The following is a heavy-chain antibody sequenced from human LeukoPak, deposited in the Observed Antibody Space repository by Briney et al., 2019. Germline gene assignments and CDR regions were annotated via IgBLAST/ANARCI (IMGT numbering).Heavy chain of an antibody. Sequence: GGSLRLSCAASGFTFSSYGMHWVRQAPGKGLEWVAVIWYDGSNKYYADSVKGRFTISRDNSKHTLYLQMNSLRAEDTAVYYCARDGMSYGHGSSDYWGQGTLVTVSS. CDR3: ARDGMSYGHGSSDY. D-gene: IGHD5-18*01. J-gene: IGHJ4*02. CDR1: GFTFSSYG. CDR2: IWYDGSNK. V-gene: IGHV3-33*01.